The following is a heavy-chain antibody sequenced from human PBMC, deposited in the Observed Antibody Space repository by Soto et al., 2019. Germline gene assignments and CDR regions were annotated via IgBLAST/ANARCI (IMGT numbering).Heavy chain of an antibody. CDR3: ARVSSSSLFDY. CDR1: GFTFSDYF. D-gene: IGHD6-6*01. V-gene: IGHV3-11*01. J-gene: IGHJ4*02. Sequence: DLVDSGGGLVKPGGSLRLSCAASGFTFSDYFMTWIRQAPGKGLEWVSYIGSRGSPIYYVDSVKGRFTISRDNAKDSLCLHMNSLRAEDTAVYYCARVSSSSLFDYWGQGTLVTVSS. CDR2: IGSRGSPI.